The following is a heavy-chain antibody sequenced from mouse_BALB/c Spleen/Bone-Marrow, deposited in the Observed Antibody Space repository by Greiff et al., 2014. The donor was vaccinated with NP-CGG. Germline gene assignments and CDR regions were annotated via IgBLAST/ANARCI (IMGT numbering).Heavy chain of an antibody. D-gene: IGHD2-10*02. Sequence: VQLKQSGPELVKPGASVKMSCKASGYTFTSYVMHWVKQKPGQGLEWIGYINPYNDGTKYNEKFKGKATLTSDKSSSTAYMELSSLPSEDSAVYYCAKKVWCYAMDYWGQGTSVTVSS. CDR3: AKKVWCYAMDY. V-gene: IGHV1-14*01. J-gene: IGHJ4*01. CDR1: GYTFTSYV. CDR2: INPYNDGT.